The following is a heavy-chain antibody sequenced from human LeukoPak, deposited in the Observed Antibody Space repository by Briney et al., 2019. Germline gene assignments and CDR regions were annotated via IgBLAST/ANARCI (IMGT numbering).Heavy chain of an antibody. V-gene: IGHV1-2*02. CDR3: ARAYDWFDP. CDR1: GYTFTGYY. J-gene: IGHJ5*02. CDR2: INPDSGGT. Sequence: ASVKVSCKASGYTFTGYYMHWVRQAPGQGLEWLGWINPDSGGTDYAQKFQGRITMTRATSISTAYMELSRLRSDDTAVYYCARAYDWFDPWGQGMLVTVSS. D-gene: IGHD3-16*01.